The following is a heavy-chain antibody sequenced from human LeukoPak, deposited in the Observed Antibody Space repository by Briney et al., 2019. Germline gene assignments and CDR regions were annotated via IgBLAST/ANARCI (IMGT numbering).Heavy chain of an antibody. Sequence: ASVTVSCKASVYTFTSYGVSWVRQAPGQGLEWMGWINPYNGNTNYAHTLQVRVTMTTGTSTSTAYMELRSLRYDDTAVYYCARGRNYDSSGYYYWTDYYYYYYGMDVWGQGTTVSVSS. CDR2: INPYNGNT. CDR1: VYTFTSYG. D-gene: IGHD3-22*01. J-gene: IGHJ6*02. V-gene: IGHV1-18*01. CDR3: ARGRNYDSSGYYYWTDYYYYYYGMDV.